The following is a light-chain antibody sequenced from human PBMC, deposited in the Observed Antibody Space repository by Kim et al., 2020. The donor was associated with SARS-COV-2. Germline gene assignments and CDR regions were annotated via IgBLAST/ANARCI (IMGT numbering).Light chain of an antibody. V-gene: IGLV1-44*01. CDR2: GYN. CDR3: SVWDGSLNGGI. Sequence: QSVLTQPPSASGTPGQTVTISCSRSGSNIGSNSINWYQQLPGTAPKLLIFGYNQRPSGIPYRFSGSMSGASASLAISGLQSEDAADYYCSVWDGSLNGGIFGGGTKLTVL. J-gene: IGLJ2*01. CDR1: GSNIGSNS.